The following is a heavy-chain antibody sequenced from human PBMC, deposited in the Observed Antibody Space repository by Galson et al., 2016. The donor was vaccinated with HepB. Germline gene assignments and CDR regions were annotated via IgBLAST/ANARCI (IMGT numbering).Heavy chain of an antibody. D-gene: IGHD3-10*01. CDR3: ANITYDSGSGSPY. CDR2: ISSNGGSK. Sequence: SLRLSCAASGFSFNNYAMHWVRQAPGKGLEYVSGISSNGGSKYYAESVKGIFTISRDNSENTLYLQMSSLRAEDTAVYYCANITYDSGSGSPYWGQGTLTSGSS. V-gene: IGHV3-64D*06. J-gene: IGHJ4*02. CDR1: GFSFNNYA.